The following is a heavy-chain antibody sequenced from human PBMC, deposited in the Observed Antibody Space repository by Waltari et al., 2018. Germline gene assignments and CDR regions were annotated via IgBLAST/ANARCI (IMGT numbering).Heavy chain of an antibody. J-gene: IGHJ4*02. CDR1: GFTFSGSA. D-gene: IGHD3-16*02. V-gene: IGHV3-73*02. CDR3: TTQLHLGELSLFKDY. Sequence: EVQLVESGGGLVQPGGSLKLSCAASGFTFSGSAMHWVRQASGKGLEWVGRIRSKANSYATAYAASVKGRFTISRDDSKNMAYLQMNSLKTEDTAVYYCTTQLHLGELSLFKDYWGQGTLVTVSS. CDR2: IRSKANSYAT.